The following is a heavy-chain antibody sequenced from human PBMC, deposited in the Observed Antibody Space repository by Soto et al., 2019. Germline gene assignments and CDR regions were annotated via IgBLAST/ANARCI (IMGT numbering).Heavy chain of an antibody. D-gene: IGHD2-2*01. CDR2: IYYSGST. CDR1: GASLGSSSYY. Sequence: SETLSLTCTVSGASLGSSSYYWGWIRQPPGKGLEWIGYIYYSGSTNYNPSLKSRVTISVDTSKNQFSLKLSSVTAADTAVYYCARHREAGIVVVPAAINWFDPWGQGTLVTVSS. V-gene: IGHV4-61*05. CDR3: ARHREAGIVVVPAAINWFDP. J-gene: IGHJ5*02.